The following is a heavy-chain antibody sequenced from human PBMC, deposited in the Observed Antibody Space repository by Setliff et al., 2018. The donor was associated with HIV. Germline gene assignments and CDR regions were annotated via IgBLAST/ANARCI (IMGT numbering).Heavy chain of an antibody. V-gene: IGHV1-8*01. J-gene: IGHJ6*03. D-gene: IGHD6-19*01. CDR3: ARGLAVAGKSYYSYYYMDV. CDR1: GYTFTSYD. CDR2: MSPNSGNA. Sequence: ASVKVSCKASGYTFTSYDINWVRQATGQGLEWMGWMSPNSGNAGYAQKFQGRVTMTRNTSISTAYMELSSLRSEDTAVYYCARGLAVAGKSYYSYYYMDVWGKGTTVTVSS.